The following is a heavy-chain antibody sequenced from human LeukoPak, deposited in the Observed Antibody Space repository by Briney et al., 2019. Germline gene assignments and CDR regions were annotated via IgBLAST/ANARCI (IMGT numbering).Heavy chain of an antibody. CDR3: ARERKYGSGSYGFYYYYMDV. CDR1: GYTCTSNY. Sequence: ASVKVSCKEFGYTCTSNYMHWVRQAPGQGPEWMGVISPSGGSTTYAQKFQGRVTLTRDMSTSTDYLELSSLRSEDTAVYYCARERKYGSGSYGFYYYYMDVWGKGTTVTISS. J-gene: IGHJ6*03. CDR2: ISPSGGST. D-gene: IGHD3-10*01. V-gene: IGHV1-46*01.